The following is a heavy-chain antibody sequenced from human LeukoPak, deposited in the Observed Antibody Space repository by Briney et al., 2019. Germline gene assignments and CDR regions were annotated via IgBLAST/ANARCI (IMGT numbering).Heavy chain of an antibody. V-gene: IGHV3-23*01. CDR2: ISGSGGST. Sequence: GGSLRLSCAASGFTFSSYVMSWVRQAPGKGLEWVSAISGSGGSTYFADSVKGRFTISRDNSKNTLYLQMNSLSAEDTAIYYCARGLGSSTSRHTFDIWGQGTMVTVSS. J-gene: IGHJ3*02. CDR1: GFTFSSYV. CDR3: ARGLGSSTSRHTFDI. D-gene: IGHD2-2*01.